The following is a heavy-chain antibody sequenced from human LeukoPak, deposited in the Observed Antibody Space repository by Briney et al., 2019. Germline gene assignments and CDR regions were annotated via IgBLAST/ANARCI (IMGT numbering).Heavy chain of an antibody. CDR1: GGTFSSYA. D-gene: IGHD3-22*01. Sequence: ASVKVSCKASGGTFSSYAISWVRQAPGQGLEWMGGIIPIFGTANYAQKFQGRVTITADESTSTAYMELSSLRSEDMAVYYCARAHTSNYYDSSGSLKTDAFDIWGQGTMVTVSS. J-gene: IGHJ3*02. CDR3: ARAHTSNYYDSSGSLKTDAFDI. CDR2: IIPIFGTA. V-gene: IGHV1-69*13.